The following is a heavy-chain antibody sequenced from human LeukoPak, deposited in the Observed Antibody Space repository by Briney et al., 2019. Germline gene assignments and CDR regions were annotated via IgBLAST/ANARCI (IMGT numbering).Heavy chain of an antibody. J-gene: IGHJ5*02. CDR3: ARGVVSTATDWFDP. Sequence: SETLSLTCTVSGGSIRSYYWSWIRQPPGKGLEWIAYIYYSGSTYYNPSLKSRVTISVDTSKNQFSLKLSSVTAADTAVYYCARGVVSTATDWFDPWGQGTLVTVSS. D-gene: IGHD2-21*01. CDR2: IYYSGST. CDR1: GGSIRSYY. V-gene: IGHV4-59*12.